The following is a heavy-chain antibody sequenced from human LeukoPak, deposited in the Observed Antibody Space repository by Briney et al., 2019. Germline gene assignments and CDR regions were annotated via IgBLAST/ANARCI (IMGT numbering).Heavy chain of an antibody. D-gene: IGHD5-18*01. CDR1: GGSISSSSYY. J-gene: IGHJ5*02. CDR3: ARAAQSLIQLWLKGLDP. V-gene: IGHV4-39*07. CDR2: IYHSGST. Sequence: SETLSLTCTVSGGSISSSSYYWGWIRQPPGKGLEWIGSIYHSGSTYYNPSLKSRVTISVDKSKNQFSLKVNSVTAADTAVYYCARAAQSLIQLWLKGLDPWGQGTLVTVSS.